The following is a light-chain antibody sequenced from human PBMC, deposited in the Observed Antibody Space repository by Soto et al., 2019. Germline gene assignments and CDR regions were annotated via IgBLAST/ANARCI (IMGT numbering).Light chain of an antibody. CDR1: QTITRW. J-gene: IGKJ1*01. V-gene: IGKV1-5*01. CDR2: DAS. CDR3: EDYKCYLWR. Sequence: IQVTKSPATLSVSIGDRVTITCRASQTITRWMAWYQQKPGKAPKLLIYDASTLESGVPSRFSGSRSGTEFTLTISSLQADDVVPDRCEDYKCYLWRFGQGSKVAIK.